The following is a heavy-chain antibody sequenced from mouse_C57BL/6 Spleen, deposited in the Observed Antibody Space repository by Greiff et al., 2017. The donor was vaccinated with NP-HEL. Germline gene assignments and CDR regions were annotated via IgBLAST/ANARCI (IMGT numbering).Heavy chain of an antibody. V-gene: IGHV5-16*01. Sequence: EVMLVESEGGLVQPGSSMKLSCTASGFTFSDYYMAWVRQVPEKGLEWVANINYDGSSTYYLDSLKSRFIISRDNAKNILYLQMSSLKSEDTATYYCARSLAYYGSRSYAMDYWGQGTSVTVSS. CDR3: ARSLAYYGSRSYAMDY. CDR2: INYDGSST. D-gene: IGHD1-1*01. J-gene: IGHJ4*01. CDR1: GFTFSDYY.